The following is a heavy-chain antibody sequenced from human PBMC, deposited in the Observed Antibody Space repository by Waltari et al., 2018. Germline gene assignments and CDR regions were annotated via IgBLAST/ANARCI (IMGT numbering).Heavy chain of an antibody. Sequence: QVQLVQSGAEVKKPGASVKVSCKASGYTFTDYYLHWVRQAPGQGLEWMGWINPNSGGTNYAQKFQGRVTMTRDTSISTAYMEVSKLRSDDTAVYYCVRYSSGWYQGDYWGQGTLVTVSS. D-gene: IGHD6-19*01. CDR2: INPNSGGT. CDR1: GYTFTDYY. CDR3: VRYSSGWYQGDY. V-gene: IGHV1-2*02. J-gene: IGHJ4*02.